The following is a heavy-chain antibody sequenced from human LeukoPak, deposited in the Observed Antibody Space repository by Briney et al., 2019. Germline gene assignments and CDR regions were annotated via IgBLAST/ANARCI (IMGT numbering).Heavy chain of an antibody. Sequence: SETLSLTCAVYGGSFSSYYWSWIRQPPGKGLEWIGKINYSGSTSYNPSLKSRVTISVDMSKNQFSLKLSSVIAADTAVYYCARLIYYDSSGYLDYWGQGSLVTVSS. J-gene: IGHJ4*02. CDR3: ARLIYYDSSGYLDY. V-gene: IGHV4-34*01. CDR2: INYSGST. D-gene: IGHD3-22*01. CDR1: GGSFSSYY.